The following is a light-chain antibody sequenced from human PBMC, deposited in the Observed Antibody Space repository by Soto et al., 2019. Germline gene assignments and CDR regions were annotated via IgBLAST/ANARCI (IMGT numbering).Light chain of an antibody. J-gene: IGLJ1*01. CDR1: RSDVGTYTL. V-gene: IGLV2-23*02. CDR3: CSYAGSSSYV. Sequence: QSALTQPASVSGSPGQSITISCTGSRSDVGTYTLVSWYQQHPGKAPKLIIYQVTKRPSGVSNRFSGSKSGNTASLTISGLQAEDEADYYCCSYAGSSSYVFGTGTKLTVL. CDR2: QVT.